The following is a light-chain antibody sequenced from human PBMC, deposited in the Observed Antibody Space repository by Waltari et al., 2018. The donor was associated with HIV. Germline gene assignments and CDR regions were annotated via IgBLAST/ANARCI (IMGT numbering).Light chain of an antibody. CDR1: SSDVGGYNY. Sequence: QSALPQPPSASGSPGQSVTIPCTGTSSDVGGYNYVSWYQQHPGKAPKLMIYEVSKRPSGVPDRFSGSKSGNTASLTVSGLQAEDEADYYCSSCAGSNNGVFGGGTKLTVL. J-gene: IGLJ3*02. V-gene: IGLV2-8*01. CDR2: EVS. CDR3: SSCAGSNNGV.